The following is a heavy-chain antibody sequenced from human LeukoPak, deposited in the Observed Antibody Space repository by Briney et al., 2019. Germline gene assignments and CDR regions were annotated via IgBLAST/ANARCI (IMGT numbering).Heavy chain of an antibody. CDR3: ARVADYGWFDP. D-gene: IGHD3-16*01. CDR2: IKEDGTTI. CDR1: GFTFSNYW. J-gene: IGHJ5*02. V-gene: IGHV3-7*01. Sequence: GGSLRLSCTASGFTFSNYWMGWVRQAPGKGLEWVANIKEDGTTIYYVDSVKGRFTISRDNAKNSLYLQMNSVRDEDTAVYYCARVADYGWFDPWGQGTLVAVSS.